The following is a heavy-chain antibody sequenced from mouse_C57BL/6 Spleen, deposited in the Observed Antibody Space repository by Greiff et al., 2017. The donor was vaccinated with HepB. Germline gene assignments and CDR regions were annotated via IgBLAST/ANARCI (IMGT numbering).Heavy chain of an antibody. D-gene: IGHD1-1*01. J-gene: IGHJ4*01. CDR1: GYTFTSYW. CDR2: IHPSDSDT. V-gene: IGHV1-74*01. CDR3: AMRHYYGSSCMDY. Sequence: QVQLQQPGAELVKPGASVKVSCKASGYTFTSYWMHWVKQRPGQGLEWIGRIHPSDSDTNYNQKFKGKATFTVDKSSSTAYMQLSSLTSEDSAVYYCAMRHYYGSSCMDYWGQGTSVTVSS.